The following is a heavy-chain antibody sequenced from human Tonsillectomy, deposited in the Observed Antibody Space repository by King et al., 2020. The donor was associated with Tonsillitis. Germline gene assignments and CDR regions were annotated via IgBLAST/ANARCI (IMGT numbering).Heavy chain of an antibody. CDR3: AKGGNYFDY. Sequence: QVQLVESGGGVVQPGRSLRLSCAASGFTFSSYGMHRVRQAPGKGLEWVAVISYDGSNKYYADSVKGRFTISRDNSKNTLYLQMNSLRAEDTAVYYCAKGGNYFDYWGQGTLVTVSS. D-gene: IGHD3-10*01. J-gene: IGHJ4*02. CDR1: GFTFSSYG. V-gene: IGHV3-30*18. CDR2: ISYDGSNK.